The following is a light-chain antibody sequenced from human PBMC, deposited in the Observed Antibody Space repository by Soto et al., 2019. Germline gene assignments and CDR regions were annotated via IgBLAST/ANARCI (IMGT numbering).Light chain of an antibody. CDR2: GAS. V-gene: IGKV3-20*01. CDR3: QKFSSDPFT. J-gene: IGKJ4*01. CDR1: QSLRSGD. Sequence: PGERATLSCRASQSLRSGDLACYQQIPGQAPGLLIYGASSRATGIPDGFSGSGSGTDFTLTISSLQLEDVATYYCQKFSSDPFTFGGGTKVDIK.